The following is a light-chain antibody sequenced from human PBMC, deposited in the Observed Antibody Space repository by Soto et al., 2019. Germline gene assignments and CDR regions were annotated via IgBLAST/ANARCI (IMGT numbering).Light chain of an antibody. J-gene: IGLJ1*01. Sequence: QSVLSQPASVSLSPGQSITISCTGTSGDVDAFDYVSWYQQHPGKAPKLMIFEVSDRPSGVSDRFSGSKSGSTASLTISGLQAEDEADYFCTSFTSSSTQVFGTGTKV. V-gene: IGLV2-14*01. CDR1: SGDVDAFDY. CDR2: EVS. CDR3: TSFTSSSTQV.